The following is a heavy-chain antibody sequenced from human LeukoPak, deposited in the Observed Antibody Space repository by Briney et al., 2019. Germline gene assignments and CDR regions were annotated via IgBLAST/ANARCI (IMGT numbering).Heavy chain of an antibody. J-gene: IGHJ4*02. CDR2: INAGNGNT. Sequence: ASVKVSCKASGHTFTSYAMHWVRQAPGQRLEWMGWINAGNGNTKYSQKFQGRVTITRDTSASTAYMELSSLRSEDTAVYYCARDPQAHPSGWPDYWGQGTLVTVSS. CDR1: GHTFTSYA. V-gene: IGHV1-3*01. D-gene: IGHD6-19*01. CDR3: ARDPQAHPSGWPDY.